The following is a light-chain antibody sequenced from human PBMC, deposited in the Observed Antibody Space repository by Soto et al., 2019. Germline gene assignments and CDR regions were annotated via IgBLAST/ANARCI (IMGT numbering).Light chain of an antibody. CDR1: QSVSSSY. CDR2: GAS. V-gene: IGKV3-20*01. Sequence: EIVLTQSPGTLSLSPGERATLSCRASQSVSSSYLAWYQQKPGQAPRLLIYGASSRATGIPDRFSGSGSGKDFPLTTGNREPEDFAVYYCQHPEVTFGQGTRLEIK. CDR3: QHPEVT. J-gene: IGKJ5*01.